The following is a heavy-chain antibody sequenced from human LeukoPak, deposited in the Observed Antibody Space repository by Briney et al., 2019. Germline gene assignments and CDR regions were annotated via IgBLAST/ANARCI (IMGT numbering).Heavy chain of an antibody. CDR2: ISGSGGST. CDR1: GFTFSSYA. D-gene: IGHD6-6*01. V-gene: IGHV3-23*01. Sequence: TGGSLRLSCAASGFTFSSYAMSWVRQAPGKGLEWVSAISGSGGSTYYADSVKGRFTISRDNSKNTLYLQMNSLRAEDTAVYYCAKDLREQLVVRSGAFDIWGQGTMVTVSS. J-gene: IGHJ3*02. CDR3: AKDLREQLVVRSGAFDI.